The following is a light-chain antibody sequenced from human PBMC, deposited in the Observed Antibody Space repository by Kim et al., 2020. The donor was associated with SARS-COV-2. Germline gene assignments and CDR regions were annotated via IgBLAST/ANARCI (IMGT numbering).Light chain of an antibody. V-gene: IGLV6-57*01. CDR3: QSYDSSNQV. CDR2: EDN. Sequence: GKTVTISCTRSSGSIASNYVQWYQQRPGSFPTTVIYEDNQRPSGVPDRFSGSIDSSSNSASLTISGLKTEDEADYYCQSYDSSNQVFGGGTKLTVL. J-gene: IGLJ3*02. CDR1: SGSIASNY.